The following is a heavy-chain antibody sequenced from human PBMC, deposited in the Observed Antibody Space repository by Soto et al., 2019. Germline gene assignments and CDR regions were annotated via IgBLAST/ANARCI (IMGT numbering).Heavy chain of an antibody. D-gene: IGHD2-2*01. CDR3: ASELVVPAATPIYYYYGMDV. V-gene: IGHV4-30-4*01. CDR1: GGSISSGDYY. J-gene: IGHJ6*02. CDR2: IYYSGST. Sequence: SETLSLTCTVSGGSISSGDYYWSWIRQPPGKGLEWIGYIYYSGSTYYNPSLKSRVTISVDTSKNQFSLKLSSVTAADTAVYYCASELVVPAATPIYYYYGMDVWGQGTTVTVSS.